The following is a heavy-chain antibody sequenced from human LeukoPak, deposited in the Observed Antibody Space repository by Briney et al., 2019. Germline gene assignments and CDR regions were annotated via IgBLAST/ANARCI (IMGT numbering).Heavy chain of an antibody. J-gene: IGHJ4*02. CDR1: GFTVSSNY. D-gene: IGHD1-1*01. V-gene: IGHV3-7*02. CDR3: ANEMNWSFGS. Sequence: EGSLRLSCAASGFTVSSNYMSWVRQAPGKGLEWVATMQPDGSYNDYVDSVKGRFTISRDNAKNSLYLQMSSLRAEDTAVYYCANEMNWSFGSWGQGTLVTVSS. CDR2: MQPDGSYN.